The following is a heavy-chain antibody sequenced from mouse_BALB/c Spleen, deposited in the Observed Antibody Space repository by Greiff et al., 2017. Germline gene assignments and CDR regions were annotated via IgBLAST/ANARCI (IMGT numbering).Heavy chain of an antibody. J-gene: IGHJ3*01. CDR2: FDPYNGGT. V-gene: IGHV1S135*01. D-gene: IGHD2-10*02. CDR3: ARSKYGNSAWFAY. CDR1: GYSFTDYN. Sequence: EVQLQQSGPELVKPGASVKVSCKASGYSFTDYNMYWVKQSHGKSLEWIGYFDPYNGGTSYNQKFKGKATLTVDKSSSTAFMQLNSLTAEDSAVYYCARSKYGNSAWFAYWGQGTLVTVSA.